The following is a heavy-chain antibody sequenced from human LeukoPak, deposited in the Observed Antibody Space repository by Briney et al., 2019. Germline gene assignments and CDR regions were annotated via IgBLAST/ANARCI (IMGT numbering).Heavy chain of an antibody. CDR2: IYYSGST. V-gene: IGHV4-59*01. CDR3: VSLIAATDAFDI. Sequence: SETLSLTCTVSGGSISSYYWNWVRQPPGKGLEWIGYIYYSGSTNYNPSLKSRVTISVDTSKNQFSLKLSSVAAADTAVYYCVSLIAATDAFDIWGQGTMVTVSS. J-gene: IGHJ3*02. CDR1: GGSISSYY. D-gene: IGHD6-13*01.